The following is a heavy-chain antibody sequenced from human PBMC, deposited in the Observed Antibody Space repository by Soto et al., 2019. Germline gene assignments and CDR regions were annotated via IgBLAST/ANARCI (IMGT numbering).Heavy chain of an antibody. D-gene: IGHD3-22*01. Sequence: GASVKVSCKTSGYTFTNNDVCWVRQTPGQGLEWMGWISPYSGKTNYARKFKDRVTMTTDTSTSTVYMELTSLTSDDTAVYYCASEGLLLLPDYRAQRTLVTGSS. J-gene: IGHJ4*02. V-gene: IGHV1-18*01. CDR3: ASEGLLLLPDY. CDR1: GYTFTNND. CDR2: ISPYSGKT.